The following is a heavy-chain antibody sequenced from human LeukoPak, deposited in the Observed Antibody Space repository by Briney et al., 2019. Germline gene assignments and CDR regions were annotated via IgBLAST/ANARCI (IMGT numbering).Heavy chain of an antibody. CDR3: TTDNPTTYYYGSGTGPTKPC. V-gene: IGHV3-15*01. CDR1: GFTFSNAW. J-gene: IGHJ4*02. Sequence: PGGSLRLSCAASGFTFSNAWMSWVRQAPGKGLEWVGRIKSKTDGGTTDYAAPVKGRFTISRDDSKNTLYLQMNSLKTEDTAVYYCTTDNPTTYYYGSGTGPTKPCWGQGTLVTVSS. CDR2: IKSKTDGGTT. D-gene: IGHD3-10*01.